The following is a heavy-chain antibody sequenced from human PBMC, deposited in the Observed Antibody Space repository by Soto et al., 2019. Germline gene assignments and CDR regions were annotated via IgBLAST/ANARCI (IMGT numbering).Heavy chain of an antibody. V-gene: IGHV5-51*01. CDR1: GHIFSNYW. J-gene: IGHJ4*02. CDR3: ARQRLWGTSGYYYFEN. Sequence: GSLKISCKGSGHIFSNYWIGWVRQMPGKGLEWMGIIYPGDSDTRYSPSFQGQVTITVDKSINTAYLQWSRLKASDTAIYYCARQRLWGTSGYYYFENWGQGTLVTVSS. D-gene: IGHD3-22*01. CDR2: IYPGDSDT.